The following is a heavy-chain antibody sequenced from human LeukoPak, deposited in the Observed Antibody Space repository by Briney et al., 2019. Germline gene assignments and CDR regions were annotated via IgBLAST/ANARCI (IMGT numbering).Heavy chain of an antibody. CDR1: GFTFSDYF. D-gene: IGHD3-22*01. J-gene: IGHJ4*02. CDR2: ISSSTSYT. CDR3: ARERLYYDGSGYYSAF. V-gene: IGHV3-11*05. Sequence: GGSLRLSCAASGFTFSDYFMSWIRQAPGKGLEGVSDISSSTSYTNYADSVKGRFTISRDNAKNSLYLQMNSLRAEDTAVYYCARERLYYDGSGYYSAFWGQGTLVTVSS.